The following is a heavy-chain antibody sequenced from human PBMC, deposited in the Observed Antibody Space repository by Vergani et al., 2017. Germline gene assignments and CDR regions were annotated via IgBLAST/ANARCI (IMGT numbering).Heavy chain of an antibody. CDR1: GSTFSSYA. Sequence: EVQLLESGGGLVQPGGSLRLSCAASGSTFSSYAMSWVRQAPGKGLEWVSAISGSGGSTYYADSVKGRFTISRDNSKNTLYLQLNTLRAEDTAVYYCAKGVPGTYYDFLTGYYLDYWGQGTLVTVSS. J-gene: IGHJ4*02. D-gene: IGHD3-9*01. CDR3: AKGVPGTYYDFLTGYYLDY. V-gene: IGHV3-23*01. CDR2: ISGSGGST.